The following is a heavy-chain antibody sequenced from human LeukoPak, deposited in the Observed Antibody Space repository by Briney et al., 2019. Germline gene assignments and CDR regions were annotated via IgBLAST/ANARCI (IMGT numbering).Heavy chain of an antibody. D-gene: IGHD1-26*01. Sequence: ASVKVSCKSSGYSFTGYFMHWVRQAPGQGLEWMGVINPSGGSTTYAQNFQGRVTMTRDMSTSTVYMELSSLRSEDTAVYYCAREVGACDYWGQGTLVTVSS. CDR2: INPSGGST. CDR3: AREVGACDY. V-gene: IGHV1-46*01. CDR1: GYSFTGYF. J-gene: IGHJ4*02.